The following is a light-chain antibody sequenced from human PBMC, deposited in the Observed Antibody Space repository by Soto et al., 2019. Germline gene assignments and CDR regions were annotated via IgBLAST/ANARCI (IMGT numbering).Light chain of an antibody. CDR1: QTISNW. CDR2: RAS. V-gene: IGKV1-5*03. Sequence: DIQMTQSPSTLSASVGDRVTITCRASQTISNWLAWYQQKPGKAPKLLIYRASSLNTGLPSRFGGRGSGTEFTLTISSLQPDDCATYYCQQFDSYPYTFGQGTKLEIK. J-gene: IGKJ2*01. CDR3: QQFDSYPYT.